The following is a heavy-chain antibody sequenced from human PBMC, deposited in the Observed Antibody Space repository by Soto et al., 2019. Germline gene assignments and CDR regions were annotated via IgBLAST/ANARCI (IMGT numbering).Heavy chain of an antibody. CDR2: ISSNSAYI. CDR1: GFTFRSFT. V-gene: IGHV3-21*01. Sequence: PGGSLRLSCAASGFTFRSFTMNCVRQAPGKGLEWVSTISSNSAYIYYTDALRGRFTISRDNAKNSLHLQMNSLRAEDTAAYYCTRDASRDSSARGWFDPWGPGTLVTVSS. CDR3: TRDASRDSSARGWFDP. D-gene: IGHD6-13*01. J-gene: IGHJ5*02.